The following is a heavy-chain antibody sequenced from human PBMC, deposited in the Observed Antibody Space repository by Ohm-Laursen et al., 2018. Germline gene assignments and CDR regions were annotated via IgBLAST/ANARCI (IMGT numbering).Heavy chain of an antibody. V-gene: IGHV4-61*01. D-gene: IGHD2-8*01. CDR3: AGAPNLYYFDY. Sequence: SETLSLTCTVSGGSVNSGSSYWSWIRQSPGKGLEWIGYIYNSGSTNYNPSLQSRVTISINTSKNQFSLQLRFVTAADTAVYHCAGAPNLYYFDYWGQGTLVTVSS. J-gene: IGHJ4*02. CDR1: GGSVNSGSSY. CDR2: IYNSGST.